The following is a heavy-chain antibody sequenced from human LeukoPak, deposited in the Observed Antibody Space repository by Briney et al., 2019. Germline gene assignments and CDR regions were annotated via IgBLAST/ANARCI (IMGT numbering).Heavy chain of an antibody. CDR2: ISGSGGST. J-gene: IGHJ4*02. CDR3: AKDSRLYAVTTYSYFDY. V-gene: IGHV3-23*01. Sequence: GGSLRLSCSASGFTFSSYGMSWVRQAPGKGLEWDSAISGSGGSTYYADSVKGRFTISRDNSKNTLYLQMNSLRAEDTAVYYCAKDSRLYAVTTYSYFDYWGQGTLVTVSS. D-gene: IGHD4-17*01. CDR1: GFTFSSYG.